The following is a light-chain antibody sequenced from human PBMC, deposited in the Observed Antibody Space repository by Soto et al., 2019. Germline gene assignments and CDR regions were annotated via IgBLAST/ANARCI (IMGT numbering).Light chain of an antibody. V-gene: IGLV2-11*01. CDR1: SSDVGGYNY. CDR2: DVS. CDR3: CSYAGTDVV. J-gene: IGLJ2*01. Sequence: QSALTQPRSVSGSPGQSVTISCTGTSSDVGGYNYVSWYQQHPGKAPKLMIYDVSKRPSGVPDRFSGSKSGNTASLTISGIQAEDEADYYCCSYAGTDVVFGGGTKLTVL.